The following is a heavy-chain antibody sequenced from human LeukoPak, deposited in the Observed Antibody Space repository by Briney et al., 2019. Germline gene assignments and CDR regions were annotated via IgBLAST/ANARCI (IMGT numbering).Heavy chain of an antibody. CDR3: TTPPD. V-gene: IGHV3-15*01. CDR1: GITISSAW. Sequence: KPGGSLRLSCEASGITISSAWMSWARQPPGKGLEYVGRIKSESDGGTTDHAAPVKGRFTISRDDSKNTLYLQMNSLTIEDTAVYYCTTPPDWGQGTLVTVSP. J-gene: IGHJ4*02. CDR2: IKSESDGGTT.